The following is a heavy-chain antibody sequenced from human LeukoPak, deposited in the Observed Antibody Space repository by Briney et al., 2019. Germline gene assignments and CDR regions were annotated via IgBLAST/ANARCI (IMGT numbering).Heavy chain of an antibody. CDR3: ASQKWELPYYFDY. J-gene: IGHJ4*02. CDR1: GGSISSGDYY. CDR2: IYYSGST. D-gene: IGHD1-26*01. Sequence: PSETLSLTCTVSGGSISSGDYYWSWIRQPPGKGLEWIGHIYYSGSTYYNPSLKSRVTISVDTSKNQFSLKLSSVTAADTAVYYCASQKWELPYYFDYWDQGTLVTVSS. V-gene: IGHV4-30-4*08.